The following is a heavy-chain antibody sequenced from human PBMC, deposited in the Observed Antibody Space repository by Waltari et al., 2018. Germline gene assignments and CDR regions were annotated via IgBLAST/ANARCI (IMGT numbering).Heavy chain of an antibody. J-gene: IGHJ5*02. CDR1: GFTVRSNY. CDR3: ARHPLAAP. CDR2: IYSGGST. D-gene: IGHD6-13*01. Sequence: EVQLVESGGGLIQPGGSIRLSCAAPGFTVRSNYMSWGRQAPGKGVEWVSVIYSGGSTYYADSVKDRFTISRDNSKNTLYLQMNSLRAEDTAVYYCARHPLAAPWGQGTLVTVSS. V-gene: IGHV3-53*01.